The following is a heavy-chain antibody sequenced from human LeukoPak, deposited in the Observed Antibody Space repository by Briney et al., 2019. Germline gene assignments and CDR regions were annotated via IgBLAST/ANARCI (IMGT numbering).Heavy chain of an antibody. D-gene: IGHD3-16*02. CDR3: ARDRINTRSLDY. CDR1: GFTFSSFG. V-gene: IGHV3-30*02. J-gene: IGHJ4*02. Sequence: PGGSLRLSCVASGFTFSSFGMHWVRQAPGKGLEWVAYIGSGGSDEFYADSVKGRFAISRDDSTNSVYLQMHTLRPGDTAVYYCARDRINTRSLDYWGQGTLVTVFS. CDR2: IGSGGSDE.